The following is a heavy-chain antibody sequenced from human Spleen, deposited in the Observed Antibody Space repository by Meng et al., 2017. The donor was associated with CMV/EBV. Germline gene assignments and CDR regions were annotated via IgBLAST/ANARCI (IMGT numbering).Heavy chain of an antibody. CDR3: ARGLILRYFDWLSGDFVY. Sequence: ASVKVSCKASGYTFTSYDINWVRQATGQGLEWMGWMNPNSGNTGYAQKFQGRVTITRNTSISKAYMELSSLRSEDTAVYFCARGLILRYFDWLSGDFVYWGQGTLVTVSS. CDR2: MNPNSGNT. V-gene: IGHV1-8*03. J-gene: IGHJ4*02. CDR1: GYTFTSYD. D-gene: IGHD3-9*01.